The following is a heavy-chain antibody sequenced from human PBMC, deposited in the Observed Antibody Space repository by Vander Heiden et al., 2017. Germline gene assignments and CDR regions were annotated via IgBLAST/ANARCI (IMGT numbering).Heavy chain of an antibody. CDR1: VGSFDGYS. D-gene: IGHD3-22*01. Sequence: QVQLQQWGAGLLKPSETLSLSCAVYVGSFDGYSWNWIRQSPGQGLEWIGRIDHSGNTNYNPSLKSRVTILGDSSKNQFSLRLTSVTAADTAVYYCARGDRQKKNDAFDIWGQGTLVTVSS. J-gene: IGHJ3*02. V-gene: IGHV4-34*01. CDR2: IDHSGNT. CDR3: ARGDRQKKNDAFDI.